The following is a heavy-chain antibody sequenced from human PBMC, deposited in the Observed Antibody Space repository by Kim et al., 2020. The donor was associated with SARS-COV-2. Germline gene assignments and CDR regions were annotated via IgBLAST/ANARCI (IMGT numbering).Heavy chain of an antibody. CDR3: ARAGVEGFDL. V-gene: IGHV3-30*04. CDR2: ISYDGSNK. D-gene: IGHD2-15*01. CDR1: GFTFSSYA. J-gene: IGHJ2*01. Sequence: GGSLRLSCAASGFTFSSYAMHWVRQAPGKGLEWVAVISYDGSNKYYADSVKGRFTISRDNSKNTLYLQMNSLRAEDTAVYYCARAGVEGFDLWGRGTLVTVSS.